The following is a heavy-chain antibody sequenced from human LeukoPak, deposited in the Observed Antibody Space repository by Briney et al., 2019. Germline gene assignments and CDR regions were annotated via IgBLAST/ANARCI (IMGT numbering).Heavy chain of an antibody. CDR3: ARVYYGSGSTIDY. Sequence: SETLSLTCTVSGGSISSGGYYWRWVRQPPGKGLEWVGYIYHSGSTYYNPSLKSRVTISVDRSKNQFSLKLSSVTAADTAVYYCARVYYGSGSTIDYWGQGTLVTVSS. D-gene: IGHD3-10*01. CDR2: IYHSGST. J-gene: IGHJ4*02. V-gene: IGHV4-30-2*01. CDR1: GGSISSGGYY.